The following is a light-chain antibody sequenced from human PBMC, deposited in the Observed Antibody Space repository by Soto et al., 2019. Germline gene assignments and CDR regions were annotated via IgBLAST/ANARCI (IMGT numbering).Light chain of an antibody. CDR3: SSYTSSSTLYVV. CDR2: DVS. V-gene: IGLV2-14*01. J-gene: IGLJ2*01. Sequence: QSALTQPASVSGSPGQSITISCTGTSSDVGGYNYVSWYQQHPGKAPKLMIYDVSNRPSGVSNRFSGSKSGNTGSPTISGLQAEDEADYYCSSYTSSSTLYVVFGGGTKLTVL. CDR1: SSDVGGYNY.